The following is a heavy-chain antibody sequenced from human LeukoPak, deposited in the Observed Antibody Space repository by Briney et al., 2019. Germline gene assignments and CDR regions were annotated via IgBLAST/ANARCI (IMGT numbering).Heavy chain of an antibody. CDR1: GGSFSGYY. Sequence: PSETLSLTCAVYGGSFSGYYWSWIRQPPGKGLEWIGEINHSGSTNYNPSLKSRVTISVDTSKNQFSLKLSSVTAADTAAYYCARAPAWLLERGSFDYWGQGTLVTVSS. V-gene: IGHV4-34*01. J-gene: IGHJ4*02. CDR3: ARAPAWLLERGSFDY. CDR2: INHSGST. D-gene: IGHD3-22*01.